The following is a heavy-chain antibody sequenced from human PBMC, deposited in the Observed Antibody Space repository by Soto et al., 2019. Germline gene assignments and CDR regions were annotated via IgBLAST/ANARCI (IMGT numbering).Heavy chain of an antibody. CDR3: ASPTSDGDYDSAAFDI. CDR2: IYYSGST. V-gene: IGHV4-39*01. CDR1: GGSISSSSYY. D-gene: IGHD4-17*01. J-gene: IGHJ3*02. Sequence: SETLSLTCTVSGGSISSSSYYWGWIRQPPGKGLEWIGSIYYSGSTYYNPSLKSRVTISVDTSKNQFSLKLSSVTAADTAVYYCASPTSDGDYDSAAFDIWGQGTMVTVS.